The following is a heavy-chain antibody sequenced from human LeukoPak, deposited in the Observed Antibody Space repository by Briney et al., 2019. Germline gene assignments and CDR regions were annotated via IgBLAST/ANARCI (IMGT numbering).Heavy chain of an antibody. CDR3: ARILEGYYYFGLDV. CDR1: GFTFTSYW. Sequence: GGSLRLSCAASGFTFTSYWIHWVRQVPGKGLEWVSRIDGDGSSRSYADSVQGRFTISRDNGKKTVFLQMNSLSAEDTAVYYCARILEGYYYFGLDVWGQGTTVIVSS. V-gene: IGHV3-74*01. D-gene: IGHD3/OR15-3a*01. CDR2: IDGDGSSR. J-gene: IGHJ6*02.